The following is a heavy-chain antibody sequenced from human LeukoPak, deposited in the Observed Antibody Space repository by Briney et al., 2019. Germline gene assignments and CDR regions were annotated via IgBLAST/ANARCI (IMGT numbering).Heavy chain of an antibody. D-gene: IGHD3-10*01. CDR3: AREYYYGSGSYYNGY. V-gene: IGHV3-7*04. CDR2: IKQDGSEK. CDR1: GFTFRSYW. Sequence: PGGSLRLSCAASGFTFRSYWMSWVRQAPGKGLEWVATIKQDGSEKYYVDSVKGRFTISRDNAKNSLYLQMNSLGAEDTAVYYCAREYYYGSGSYYNGYWGQGTLVTVSS. J-gene: IGHJ4*02.